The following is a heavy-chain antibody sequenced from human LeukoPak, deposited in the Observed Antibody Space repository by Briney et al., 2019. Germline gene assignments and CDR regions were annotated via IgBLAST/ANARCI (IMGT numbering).Heavy chain of an antibody. V-gene: IGHV3-30-3*01. CDR2: ISYDGSSK. D-gene: IGHD6-13*01. CDR1: GFAFSSYA. CDR3: ASELRRGHSSSWFYFEH. Sequence: GGSLRLSCAASGFAFSSYAMHWVRQAPGKGLEWVAVISYDGSSKYHADSVKGRFTISRDNSKSTLYLQMNSLRAEDTAVFYCASELRRGHSSSWFYFEHWGQGTLVTVSS. J-gene: IGHJ4*02.